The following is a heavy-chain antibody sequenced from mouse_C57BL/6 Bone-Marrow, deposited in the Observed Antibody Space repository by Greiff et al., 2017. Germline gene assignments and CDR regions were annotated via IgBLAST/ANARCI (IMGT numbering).Heavy chain of an antibody. CDR3: ARSKNWDSWFAY. CDR1: GYAFTNYL. CDR2: INPGSGGT. D-gene: IGHD4-1*01. J-gene: IGHJ3*01. Sequence: VQLQESGAELVRPGTSVKVSCKASGYAFTNYLIEWVKQRPGQGLEWIGVINPGSGGTNYNEKFKGKATLTADKSSSTAYMQLRSLTSEDSAVYFCARSKNWDSWFAYWGQGTLVTVSA. V-gene: IGHV1-54*01.